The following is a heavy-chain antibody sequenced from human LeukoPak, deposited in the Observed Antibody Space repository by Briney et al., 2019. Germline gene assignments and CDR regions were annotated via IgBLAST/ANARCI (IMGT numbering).Heavy chain of an antibody. CDR3: ATWLGATINY. CDR1: GFTFSDSS. J-gene: IGHJ4*02. Sequence: PGGSLRLSCAASGFTFSDSSMHSVRQASGKGLEWVGHIRNKPNNHATAYPASVKGGFTISRDDSKSTAYLQMSSLKTEDTAVYYCATWLGATINYWGQGTLVTVSS. D-gene: IGHD3-10*01. V-gene: IGHV3-73*01. CDR2: IRNKPNNHAT.